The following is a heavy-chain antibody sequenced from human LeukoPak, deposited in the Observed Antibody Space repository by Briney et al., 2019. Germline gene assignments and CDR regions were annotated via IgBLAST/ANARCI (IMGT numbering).Heavy chain of an antibody. CDR1: VYTFTNYA. J-gene: IGHJ4*02. Sequence: ASVKVACKASVYTFTNYAMHCVRQAPGQRLEWMGWINAGNGNTKYSQEFQGRVTITRDTSASAAYMELSSLRSDDMAVYYCAKVAARYGDYYFDYWGQGTLVTVSS. CDR3: AKVAARYGDYYFDY. D-gene: IGHD4-17*01. CDR2: INAGNGNT. V-gene: IGHV1-3*03.